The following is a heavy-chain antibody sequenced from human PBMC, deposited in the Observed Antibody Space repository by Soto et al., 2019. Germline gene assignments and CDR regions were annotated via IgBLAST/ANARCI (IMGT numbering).Heavy chain of an antibody. CDR2: IYYSGST. CDR3: ARKSPTTWNDPWFDP. V-gene: IGHV4-59*01. CDR1: GGSISSYY. J-gene: IGHJ5*02. D-gene: IGHD1-1*01. Sequence: QVQLQESGPGLVKPSETLSLTCTVSGGSISSYYWSWIRQPPGKGLEWIGYIYYSGSTNYNPSLKSRVTIPVDTSKNQFSLKLSSVTAADTAVYYCARKSPTTWNDPWFDPWGQGTLVTVSS.